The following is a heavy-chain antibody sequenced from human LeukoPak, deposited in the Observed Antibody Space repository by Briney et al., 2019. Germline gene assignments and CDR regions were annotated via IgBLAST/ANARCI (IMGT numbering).Heavy chain of an antibody. Sequence: ASEKVSCKASGYTFNRYGISWLRQAPGQGLEWMGWISAYNGNTNYAQKLQGRVTMTTDTSTSTAYMELRSLRSDDTAVYYCARDRSSSGWSDYFDYWGQGTLVTVSS. J-gene: IGHJ4*02. V-gene: IGHV1-18*01. D-gene: IGHD6-19*01. CDR3: ARDRSSSGWSDYFDY. CDR1: GYTFNRYG. CDR2: ISAYNGNT.